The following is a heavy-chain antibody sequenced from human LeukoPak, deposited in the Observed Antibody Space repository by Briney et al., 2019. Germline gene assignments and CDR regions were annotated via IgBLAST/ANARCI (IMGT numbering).Heavy chain of an antibody. J-gene: IGHJ4*02. CDR2: INHSGST. CDR3: ASGSSKQVAGTFGY. CDR1: GGSFSGYY. D-gene: IGHD6-19*01. Sequence: SETLSLTCAVYGGSFSGYYWSWIRQPPGKGLEWIGEINHSGSTNYNPSLKSRVTISVDTSKNQFSLKLSSVTAADTAVYYCASGSSKQVAGTFGYWGQGTLVTVSS. V-gene: IGHV4-34*01.